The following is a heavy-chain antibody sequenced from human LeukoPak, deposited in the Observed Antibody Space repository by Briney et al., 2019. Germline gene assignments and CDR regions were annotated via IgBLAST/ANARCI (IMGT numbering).Heavy chain of an antibody. V-gene: IGHV3-7*03. J-gene: IGHJ6*03. D-gene: IGHD2-2*01. CDR2: IKQDGSEK. CDR1: GFTFSSYW. CDR3: ARDRDLYCSSTSCSAHYYMDV. Sequence: PGGSLRLSCAASGFTFSSYWMSWVRQAPGKGLEWVANIKQDGSEKYYVDSVKGRFTISRDNAKNSLYLQMNSLRAEDTAVYYCARDRDLYCSSTSCSAHYYMDVWGKGTTVTVSS.